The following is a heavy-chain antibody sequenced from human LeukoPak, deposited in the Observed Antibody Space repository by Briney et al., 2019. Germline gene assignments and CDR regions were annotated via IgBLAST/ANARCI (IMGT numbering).Heavy chain of an antibody. D-gene: IGHD2-2*01. CDR3: AREGGVPEASPFDS. CDR2: IHHSATT. V-gene: IGHV4-38-2*02. J-gene: IGHJ4*02. CDR1: DYSIDSGYY. Sequence: SETLSLTCSVSDYSIDSGYYWGWIRQPPGKGLEWIGSIHHSATTYYNPSLRSRVTVSVDTSKNQFSLKLNSVTAADTAVYYCAREGGVPEASPFDSWGQGTLVTVSS.